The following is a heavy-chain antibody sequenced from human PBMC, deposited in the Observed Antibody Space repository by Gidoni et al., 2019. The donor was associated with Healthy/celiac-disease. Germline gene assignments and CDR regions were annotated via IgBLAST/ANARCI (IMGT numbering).Heavy chain of an antibody. V-gene: IGHV4-39*07. CDR2: IYYSGST. D-gene: IGHD2-2*03. CDR1: GGSISSSSYY. Sequence: QLQLQESGPGLVKPSETLSLTCTVSGGSISSSSYYWGWIRQPPGKGLEWIGSIYYSGSTYYNPSLKSRVTISVDTSKNQFSLKLSSVTAADTAVYYCARGSWLDIVLVPAAPDYWGQGTLVTVSS. J-gene: IGHJ4*02. CDR3: ARGSWLDIVLVPAAPDY.